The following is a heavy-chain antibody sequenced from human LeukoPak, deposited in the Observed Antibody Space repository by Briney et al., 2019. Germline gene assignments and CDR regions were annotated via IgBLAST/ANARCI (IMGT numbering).Heavy chain of an antibody. CDR3: ARGQRAHVEWSSYMDV. D-gene: IGHD3-3*01. CDR2: IYYTGST. V-gene: IGHV4-59*01. J-gene: IGHJ6*03. CDR1: GGSISNYY. Sequence: KASETLSLTCTVSGGSISNYYWNWIRQPPGKGLEWIGYIYYTGSTNYNPSLKSRVTMSVDTSKNQFSLNLKSVTPEDTAVYYCARGQRAHVEWSSYMDVWGKGTTVTVSS.